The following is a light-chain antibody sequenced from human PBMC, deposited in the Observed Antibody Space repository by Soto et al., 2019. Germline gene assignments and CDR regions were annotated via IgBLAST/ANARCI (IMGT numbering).Light chain of an antibody. J-gene: IGKJ1*01. V-gene: IGKV3-20*01. CDR1: QSIINY. CDR2: GAS. Sequence: EIFMTQSPATLSLSPWERATLSCRASQSIINYLAWYQQKPGQAPRLLIYGASSRATGIPDRFSGSGSGTDFTLTISRLEPEDFAVYYCQEYGTSRTFGQGTKVDI. CDR3: QEYGTSRT.